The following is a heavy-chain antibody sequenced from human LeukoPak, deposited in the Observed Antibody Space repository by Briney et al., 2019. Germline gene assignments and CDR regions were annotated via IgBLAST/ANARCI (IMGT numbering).Heavy chain of an antibody. V-gene: IGHV3-30*02. Sequence: GGSLRLSCAASGFSFNTYGMHWVRQAAGKGLEWVAFIYYDGRNKFYADSVKGRFTISRDNSKNTLYLQMNSLRADDTAVYYCAKDRIGLVRGAEIGSWGQGTLVSVSS. J-gene: IGHJ4*02. D-gene: IGHD3-10*01. CDR2: IYYDGRNK. CDR1: GFSFNTYG. CDR3: AKDRIGLVRGAEIGS.